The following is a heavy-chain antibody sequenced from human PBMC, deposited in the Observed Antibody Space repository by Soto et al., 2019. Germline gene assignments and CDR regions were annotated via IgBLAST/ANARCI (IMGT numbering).Heavy chain of an antibody. V-gene: IGHV1-18*01. CDR3: ARRQWLVGGYYYGMDV. Sequence: QVQLVQSGAEVKKPGASVKVSCKASGYTFTSYGISWVRQAPGQGLEWMGWTSAYKGNTNYAQKLQGRVTMTTDISTSTAYMELRSLRSDDTAVYYCARRQWLVGGYYYGMDVWGQGTTVTVSS. D-gene: IGHD6-19*01. J-gene: IGHJ6*02. CDR1: GYTFTSYG. CDR2: TSAYKGNT.